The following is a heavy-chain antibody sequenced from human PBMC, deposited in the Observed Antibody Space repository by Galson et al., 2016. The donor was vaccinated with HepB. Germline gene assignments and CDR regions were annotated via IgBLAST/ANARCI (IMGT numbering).Heavy chain of an antibody. V-gene: IGHV3-74*01. CDR3: ARRDAAPDV. D-gene: IGHD6-25*01. J-gene: IGHJ6*02. CDR2: INSDGSSR. Sequence: SLRLSCAASGFTFRTYWMHWVRQVPGEGLVWVARINSDGSSRSYADSVKGRFTISRDNAKNTLYLQMNYLRVEDTAVYYCARRDAAPDVWGQGTTVTVSS. CDR1: GFTFRTYW.